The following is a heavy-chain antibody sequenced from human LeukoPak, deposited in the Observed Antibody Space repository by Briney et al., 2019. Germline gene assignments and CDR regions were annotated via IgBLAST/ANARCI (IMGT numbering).Heavy chain of an antibody. V-gene: IGHV4-34*01. CDR1: GGSFSGYY. J-gene: IGHJ6*03. Sequence: PSETLSLTCAVYGGSFSGYYWSWIRQPPGKGLEWIGEINHSGSTNYNPSLKSRVTISVDTSKNQFSLKLSSVTAADTAVYYCARGLWDYVWGSGRNYYMDVWSKGTTVTVSS. CDR3: ARGLWDYVWGSGRNYYMDV. D-gene: IGHD3-16*01. CDR2: INHSGST.